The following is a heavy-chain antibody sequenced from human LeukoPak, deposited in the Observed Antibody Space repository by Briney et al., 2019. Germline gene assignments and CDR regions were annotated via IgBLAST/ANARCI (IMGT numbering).Heavy chain of an antibody. D-gene: IGHD5-24*01. CDR3: ARQEIFSYYALDV. V-gene: IGHV4-39*01. CDR1: GDSIRSSSSYY. J-gene: IGHJ6*02. Sequence: KTSETLSLTCTVSGDSIRSSSSYYWGWIRQPPGKGLEWIANIYYSGFTYYNPSLKSRVTISIDTSQNQVSLKLSSVTAADTAVYYCARQEIFSYYALDVWGQGTTVTVSS. CDR2: IYYSGFT.